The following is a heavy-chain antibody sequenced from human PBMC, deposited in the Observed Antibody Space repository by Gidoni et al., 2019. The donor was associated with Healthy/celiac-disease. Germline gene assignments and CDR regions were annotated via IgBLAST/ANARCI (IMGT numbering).Heavy chain of an antibody. CDR2: IYYSWST. V-gene: IGHV4-31*03. CDR1: GGSISSGCYY. Sequence: QVQLHESGPGLVNPSQTLSLTSPVSGGSISSGCYYWSWIRQHPGKGLEWIGYIYYSWSTYDNPSLKSRVTISVDTSKNQFSLKMSSVTAADTAGYYCARGYDDIVTGLPDAFDIWGQGTMVTVSS. CDR3: ARGYDDIVTGLPDAFDI. D-gene: IGHD3-9*01. J-gene: IGHJ3*02.